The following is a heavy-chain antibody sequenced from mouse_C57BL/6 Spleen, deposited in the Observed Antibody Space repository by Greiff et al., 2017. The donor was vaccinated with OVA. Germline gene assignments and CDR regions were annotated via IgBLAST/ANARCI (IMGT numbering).Heavy chain of an antibody. Sequence: VQLQQSGPELVKPGASVKISCKASGYAFSSSWMNWVKQRPGKGLEWIGRIYPGDGDTNYNGKFKGKATLTADKSSSTAYMQLSSLTSEDSAVYFCASTYYYGSSPHDWGQGTTLTVSS. CDR3: ASTYYYGSSPHD. V-gene: IGHV1-82*01. D-gene: IGHD1-1*01. J-gene: IGHJ2*01. CDR2: IYPGDGDT. CDR1: GYAFSSSW.